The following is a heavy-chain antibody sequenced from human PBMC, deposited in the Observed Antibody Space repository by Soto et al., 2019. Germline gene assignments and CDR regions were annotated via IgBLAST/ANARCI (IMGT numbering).Heavy chain of an antibody. CDR3: ATAYGYDFENSNYYRDAFDI. Sequence: GESLKISCKASGYSFSFYWIGWVRQMPGKGLEWMAIMYPDDSDIRYSPSFEAHVTISADKSTSTAFLQWSSLKASDTAMYYCATAYGYDFENSNYYRDAFDIWGQGALVTV. D-gene: IGHD3-22*01. CDR1: GYSFSFYW. CDR2: MYPDDSDI. V-gene: IGHV5-51*01. J-gene: IGHJ3*02.